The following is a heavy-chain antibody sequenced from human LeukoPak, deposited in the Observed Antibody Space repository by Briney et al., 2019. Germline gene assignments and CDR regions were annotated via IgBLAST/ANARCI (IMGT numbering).Heavy chain of an antibody. CDR3: ARDSGSSSWAYS. CDR1: GFTFSSYS. Sequence: PGGSLRLSCAASGFTFSSYSMNWVRQAPGKGLEWVSSISSSSSYIYYADSVKGRFTISRDNAKNTLSLQMNSLRDEDTAVYYCARDSGSSSWAYSWGQGTLVTVSS. D-gene: IGHD6-6*01. CDR2: ISSSSSYI. V-gene: IGHV3-21*01. J-gene: IGHJ4*02.